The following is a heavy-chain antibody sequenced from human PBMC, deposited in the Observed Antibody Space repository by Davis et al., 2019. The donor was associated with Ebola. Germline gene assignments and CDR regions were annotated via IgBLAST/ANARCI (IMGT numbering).Heavy chain of an antibody. CDR2: ISSSSSYI. J-gene: IGHJ6*04. CDR3: AKDIGWDSSGLPGMDV. Sequence: PGGSLRLSCAASGFTFSSYSMNWVRQAPGKGLEWVSSISSSSSYIYYADSVKGRFTISRDNAKNSLYLQMNSLRAEDTALYYCAKDIGWDSSGLPGMDVWGKGTTVTVSS. D-gene: IGHD3-22*01. V-gene: IGHV3-21*04. CDR1: GFTFSSYS.